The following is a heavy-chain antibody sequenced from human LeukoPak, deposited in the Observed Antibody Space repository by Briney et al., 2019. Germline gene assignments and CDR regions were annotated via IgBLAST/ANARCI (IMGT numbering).Heavy chain of an antibody. D-gene: IGHD2-2*01. CDR2: INTNTGNP. J-gene: IGHJ5*02. CDR3: ARDRVGEYQLLLFDP. Sequence: ASVKVSCKASGYTFTIYAMNWVRQAPGQALEWMGWINTNTGNPTYAQGFTGRFVFSLDTSVSTAYLQISSLKAEDTAVYYCARDRVGEYQLLLFDPWGQGTLVTVSS. CDR1: GYTFTIYA. V-gene: IGHV7-4-1*02.